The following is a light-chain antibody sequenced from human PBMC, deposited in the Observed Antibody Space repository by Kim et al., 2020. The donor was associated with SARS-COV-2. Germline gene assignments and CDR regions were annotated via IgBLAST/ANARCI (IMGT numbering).Light chain of an antibody. J-gene: IGLJ1*01. CDR1: SLRNYY. CDR2: GKN. CDR3: NSRDSSGNHLGV. V-gene: IGLV3-19*01. Sequence: RTTVRITSQGDSLRNYYASWYQQKPGQAPVLVIYGKNNRPSGIPDRFSGSSSGNTASMTITGAQAEDEADYYCNSRDSSGNHLGVFGTGTKVTVL.